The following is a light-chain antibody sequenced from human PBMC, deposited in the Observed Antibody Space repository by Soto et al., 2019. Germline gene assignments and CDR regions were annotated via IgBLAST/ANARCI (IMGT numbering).Light chain of an antibody. CDR3: ETWGCNTRV. J-gene: IGLJ3*02. CDR1: SGHSSYI. Sequence: QSVLTQSSSASASLGSSVTLTCTLSSGHSSYIIAWHQQQPGKAHRYLMKLEGSGSYNKGSGVPDRFSGSSSGADRYLTISNLQFEDEADYYCETWGCNTRVFGGGTKLTVL. V-gene: IGLV4-60*02. CDR2: LEGSGSY.